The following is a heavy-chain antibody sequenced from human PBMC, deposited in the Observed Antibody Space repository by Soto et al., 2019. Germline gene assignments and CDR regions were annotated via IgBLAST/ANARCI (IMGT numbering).Heavy chain of an antibody. D-gene: IGHD1-7*01. J-gene: IGHJ4*02. CDR3: ARDLGFGNTPLDY. V-gene: IGHV3-33*01. CDR2: IWYDGSKK. Sequence: QVQLVGSGGGVVQPGRSLRLSCAASGFTFSSYGMHWVRQAPGKGLEWVAVIWYDGSKKYYADSVKGRFTISRDNSKNTVDVQMDSLRAEDTALYYCARDLGFGNTPLDYWGQGTQVTVSS. CDR1: GFTFSSYG.